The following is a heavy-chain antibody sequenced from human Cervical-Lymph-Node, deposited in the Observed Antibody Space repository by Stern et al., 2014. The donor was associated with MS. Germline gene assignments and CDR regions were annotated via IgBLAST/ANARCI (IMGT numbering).Heavy chain of an antibody. V-gene: IGHV1-69*01. J-gene: IGHJ6*02. CDR1: GGTFSNYA. Sequence: QVQLVQSGAEVKKPGSSVKVSCKASGGTFSNYATSWVRQAPGQGLEWVGGVVPLFGKPNDAQKFQGRVTITADESTSTAYMDLSSLRSEDTAVYYCASPLTATSVPFGYYGMDVWGQGTTVTVS. D-gene: IGHD4-17*01. CDR2: VVPLFGKP. CDR3: ASPLTATSVPFGYYGMDV.